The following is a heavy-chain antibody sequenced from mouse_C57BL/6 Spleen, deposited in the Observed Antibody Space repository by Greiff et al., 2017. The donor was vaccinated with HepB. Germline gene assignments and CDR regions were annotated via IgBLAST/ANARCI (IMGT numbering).Heavy chain of an antibody. D-gene: IGHD2-13*01. V-gene: IGHV1-64*01. CDR1: GYTFTSYW. CDR2: IHPNSGST. CDR3: ARWGDFFAY. J-gene: IGHJ3*01. Sequence: LQESGAELVKPGASVKLSCKASGYTFTSYWMHWVKQRPGQGLEWIGMIHPNSGSTNYNEKFKSKATLTVDKSSSTAYMQLSSLTSEDSAVYYCARWGDFFAYWGQGTLVTVSA.